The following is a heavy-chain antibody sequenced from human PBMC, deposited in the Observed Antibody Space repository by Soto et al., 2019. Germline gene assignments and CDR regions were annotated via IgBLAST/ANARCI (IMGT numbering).Heavy chain of an antibody. CDR1: GDSIRSGGHY. Sequence: QVQLQESGPGLVKPSQTLSLTCTVSGDSIRSGGHYWTWIRQHPGKGLEWIGYISNTGSTYYKPSLKRRLNILLGTSHNQFSLRLSSVTAADTAMYYCAREGDRYYDTSGYFVACFDPWGPGILVTASS. V-gene: IGHV4-31*03. D-gene: IGHD3-22*01. J-gene: IGHJ5*02. CDR3: AREGDRYYDTSGYFVACFDP. CDR2: ISNTGST.